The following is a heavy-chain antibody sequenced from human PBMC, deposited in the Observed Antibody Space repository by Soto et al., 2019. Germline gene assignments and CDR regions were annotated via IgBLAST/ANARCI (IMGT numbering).Heavy chain of an antibody. CDR3: ARGVLWFGELLDY. D-gene: IGHD3-10*01. V-gene: IGHV4-34*01. J-gene: IGHJ4*02. CDR1: GESFNGYY. CDR2: IHHSGST. Sequence: SETLSLTCTAYGESFNGYYWSWIRQPPGKGLEWIGEIHHSGSTNYNPSLKSRVTFSIDTSKRQFSLKLSSVTAADTAVYYCARGVLWFGELLDYWGQGTLVTVSS.